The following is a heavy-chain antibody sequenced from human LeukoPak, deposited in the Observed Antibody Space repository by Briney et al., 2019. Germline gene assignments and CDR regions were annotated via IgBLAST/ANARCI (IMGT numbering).Heavy chain of an antibody. D-gene: IGHD3-3*01. V-gene: IGHV1-2*02. CDR3: ARSYYDFWSGSTSNWYFDL. J-gene: IGHJ2*01. CDR2: INPNSGGT. CDR1: GYTFTGYY. Sequence: GASVKVSCKASGYTFTGYYMHWVRQAPGQGLEWMGWINPNSGGTNYAQKFQGRVTMTRDTSISTAYMELSRLGSDDTAVYYCARSYYDFWSGSTSNWYFDLWGRGTLVTVSS.